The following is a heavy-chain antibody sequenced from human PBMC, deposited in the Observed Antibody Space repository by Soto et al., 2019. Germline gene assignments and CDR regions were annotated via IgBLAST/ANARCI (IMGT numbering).Heavy chain of an antibody. V-gene: IGHV3-30-3*01. D-gene: IGHD4-4*01. CDR3: AKGSNPTPYYYYYGMDV. CDR1: GFTFSSYA. J-gene: IGHJ6*02. CDR2: ISYDGSNK. Sequence: QVQLVESGGGVVQPGRSLRLSCAASGFTFSSYAMHWVRQAPGKGLEWVAVISYDGSNKYYADSVKGRFTISRDNSKNTLYLQMNTLRAEDTAVYYCAKGSNPTPYYYYYGMDVWGQGTTVTVSS.